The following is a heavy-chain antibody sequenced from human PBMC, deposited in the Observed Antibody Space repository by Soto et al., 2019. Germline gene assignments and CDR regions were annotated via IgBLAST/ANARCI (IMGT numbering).Heavy chain of an antibody. J-gene: IGHJ4*02. CDR1: GFTFSSNW. CDR3: ARDLGNYGDYFDY. CDR2: IKQDGSET. D-gene: IGHD4-17*01. V-gene: IGHV3-7*01. Sequence: EVQLVESGGGLVQPGGSLRLSCAASGFTFSSNWMSWVRQAPGKGLAWVANIKQDGSETYYVDSVKGRFTISRDNAKNSLYLQMNSLRAEDTAVYYCARDLGNYGDYFDYWGQGTQVTVSS.